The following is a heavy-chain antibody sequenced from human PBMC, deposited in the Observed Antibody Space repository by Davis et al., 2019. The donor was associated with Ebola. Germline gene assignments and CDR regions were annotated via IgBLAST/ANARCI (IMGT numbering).Heavy chain of an antibody. D-gene: IGHD3-10*01. V-gene: IGHV1-18*01. Sequence: AASVQVSCKASGYTFTRYGISWVRQAPGQGLEWMGCISAYNGNTNYAQNLQGRVTMTTDTSTSTAYMEVRSLRYDDTAVYYCARAVTMVLPSGWFDPWGQGTLVTVSS. CDR3: ARAVTMVLPSGWFDP. J-gene: IGHJ5*02. CDR2: ISAYNGNT. CDR1: GYTFTRYG.